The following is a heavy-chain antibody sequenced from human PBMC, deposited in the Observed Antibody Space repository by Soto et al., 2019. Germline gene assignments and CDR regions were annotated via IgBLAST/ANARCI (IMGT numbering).Heavy chain of an antibody. CDR2: IKQDGSEK. V-gene: IGHV3-7*05. Sequence: PGGSLRLSCAASGFTFSSYWMSWVRQAPGKGLEWVANIKQDGSEKYYVDSVKGRFTISRDNAKNSLYLQMNSLRAEDTAVYYCARVPASWELLYFDYWGHGTLVTVSS. J-gene: IGHJ4*01. D-gene: IGHD1-26*01. CDR1: GFTFSSYW. CDR3: ARVPASWELLYFDY.